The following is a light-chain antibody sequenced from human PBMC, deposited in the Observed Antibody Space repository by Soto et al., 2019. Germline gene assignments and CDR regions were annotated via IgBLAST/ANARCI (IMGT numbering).Light chain of an antibody. CDR2: AAS. J-gene: IGKJ4*01. CDR3: QQSYSTLRT. CDR1: QTISNY. V-gene: IGKV1-39*01. Sequence: DIQMTQSPSSLSASVGDRVTITCRASQTISNYLNWYRQKPGKAPQLLIYAASSLQSGVPSRFSGSGSGADFTLTISSLQPEDFATYYCQQSYSTLRTFGGGTKVDIK.